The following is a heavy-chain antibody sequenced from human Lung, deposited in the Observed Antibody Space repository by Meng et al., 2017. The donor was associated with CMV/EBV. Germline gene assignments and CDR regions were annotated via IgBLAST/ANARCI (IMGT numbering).Heavy chain of an antibody. Sequence: WVRQAPGKGLEWIGSIYYSGSTYYNPSLKSRVTISVDTSKNQFSLKLSSVTAADTAVYYCARQGSVYYYDSSGQSPDYWXQGTXVTVSS. CDR3: ARQGSVYYYDSSGQSPDY. V-gene: IGHV4-39*01. CDR2: IYYSGST. D-gene: IGHD3-22*01. J-gene: IGHJ4*02.